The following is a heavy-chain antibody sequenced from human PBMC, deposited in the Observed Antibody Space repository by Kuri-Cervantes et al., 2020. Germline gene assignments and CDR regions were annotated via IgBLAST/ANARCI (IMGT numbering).Heavy chain of an antibody. D-gene: IGHD3-22*01. CDR3: AKDHYYYDIPY. CDR2: IGTAGDT. J-gene: IGHJ4*02. CDR1: GFTFSSYD. V-gene: IGHV3-13*01. Sequence: GGSLRLSCAASGFTFSSYDMHWVRQATGKGLEWVSAIGTAGDTYYPGSVKGRFTISRENAKNSLYLQMNSLRAEDTAVYYCAKDHYYYDIPYWGQGTLVTVSS.